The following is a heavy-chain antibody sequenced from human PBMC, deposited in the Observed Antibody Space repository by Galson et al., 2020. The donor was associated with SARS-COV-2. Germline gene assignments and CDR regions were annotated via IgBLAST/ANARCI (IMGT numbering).Heavy chain of an antibody. V-gene: IGHV3-23*01. Sequence: GGSLRLSCAALGFTFSLYAMTWVRQAPGRGLEWVSSVSGTGFGTFYADSVKGRFTISRDNSRNTLHLQMNSLRAEDTAIYYCVKDYYNFWRGTYYGTEYFQDWGQGTLVTVSS. CDR1: GFTFSLYA. D-gene: IGHD3-3*01. CDR2: VSGTGFGT. CDR3: VKDYYNFWRGTYYGTEYFQD. J-gene: IGHJ1*01.